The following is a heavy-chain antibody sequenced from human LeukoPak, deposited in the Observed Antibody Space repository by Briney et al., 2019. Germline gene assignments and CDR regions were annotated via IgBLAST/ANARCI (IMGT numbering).Heavy chain of an antibody. CDR2: IYHTGNT. CDR1: GDSMSSSNW. CDR3: VRGGGSEVCDY. Sequence: SETLSLTCAVSGDSMSSSNWWSWVRQPPGKGLEWIGEIYHTGNTNYSPSLKGRVTISADKSKNQFSLNVTSVTAADMAVYYCVRGGGSEVCDYWGQGTLVTVSS. D-gene: IGHD5-12*01. J-gene: IGHJ4*02. V-gene: IGHV4-4*02.